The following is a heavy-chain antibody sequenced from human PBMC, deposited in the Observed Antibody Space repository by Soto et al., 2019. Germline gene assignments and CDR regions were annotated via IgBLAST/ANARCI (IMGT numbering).Heavy chain of an antibody. CDR1: GGSISNPGYY. CDR3: AAQIERSTTWYPGLPPLDK. Sequence: QLQLQESGPGLVKPSETLTLTCTVSGGSISNPGYYWGWIRQPPGRGLEWIGSLGFSGSTYSNPSLKSRVTSPADMSDNQFSLRLISVTAADTAIYYCAAQIERSTTWYPGLPPLDKWDQGTLVTVSS. CDR2: LGFSGST. V-gene: IGHV4-39*01. J-gene: IGHJ4*02. D-gene: IGHD2-2*01.